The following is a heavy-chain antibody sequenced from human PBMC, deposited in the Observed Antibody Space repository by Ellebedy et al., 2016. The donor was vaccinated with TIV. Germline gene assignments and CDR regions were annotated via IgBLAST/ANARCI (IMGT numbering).Heavy chain of an antibody. D-gene: IGHD2-2*01. CDR2: ISWNSGSI. V-gene: IGHV3-9*01. Sequence: SLKISCAASGFTFDDYAMHWVRQAPGKGLEWVSGISWNSGSIGYADSVKGRFTISRDNAKNSLYLQMNSLRAEDTALYYCAKWGCSSTSCQTHYGMDGWGQGTTVTVSS. CDR1: GFTFDDYA. J-gene: IGHJ6*02. CDR3: AKWGCSSTSCQTHYGMDG.